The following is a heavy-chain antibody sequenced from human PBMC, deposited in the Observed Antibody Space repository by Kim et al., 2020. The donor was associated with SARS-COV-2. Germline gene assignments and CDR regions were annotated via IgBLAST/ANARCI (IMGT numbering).Heavy chain of an antibody. J-gene: IGHJ4*02. CDR1: GYTFTSYG. CDR2: ISAYNGNT. D-gene: IGHD2-8*01. CDR3: ARAESIVLMVYATDRADYFDY. V-gene: IGHV1-18*01. Sequence: ASVKVSCKASGYTFTSYGISWVRQAPGQGLEWMGWISAYNGNTNYAQKLQGRVTMTTDTSTSTAYMELRSLRSDDTAVYYCARAESIVLMVYATDRADYFDYWGQGTLVTVSS.